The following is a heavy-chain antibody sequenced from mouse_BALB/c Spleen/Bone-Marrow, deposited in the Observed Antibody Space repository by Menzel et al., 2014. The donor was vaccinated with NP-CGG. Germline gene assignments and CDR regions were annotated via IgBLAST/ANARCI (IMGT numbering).Heavy chain of an antibody. J-gene: IGHJ3*01. D-gene: IGHD3-3*01. Sequence: QVHVKQSGAELVRPGASVKLSCKASGYSFISYCMNWVKQRPGQGLEWIGMIHLSDSESRLNQKFKDKAALTVDKSSSTAYMQLSSPTSEDSAVYYCTRYDLTTRAFAYWGQGTLVTVSA. CDR2: IHLSDSES. CDR1: GYSFISYC. V-gene: IGHV1S82*01. CDR3: TRYDLTTRAFAY.